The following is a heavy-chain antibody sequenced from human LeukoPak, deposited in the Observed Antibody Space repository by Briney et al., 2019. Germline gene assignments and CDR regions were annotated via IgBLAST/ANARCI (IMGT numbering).Heavy chain of an antibody. CDR3: ARGRNFLFYYYGMDV. CDR2: INHSGST. D-gene: IGHD4-11*01. Sequence: SETLSLTCAVYGGSFSGYYWSWIRQPPGKGLEWIGEINHSGSTNYNPSLKSRVTISVDTSKNQISLKLSSVTAADTAVYYCARGRNFLFYYYGMDVWGQGTTVTVSS. J-gene: IGHJ6*02. CDR1: GGSFSGYY. V-gene: IGHV4-34*01.